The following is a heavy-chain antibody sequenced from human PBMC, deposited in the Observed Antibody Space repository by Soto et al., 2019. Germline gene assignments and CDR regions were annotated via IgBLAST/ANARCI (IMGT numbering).Heavy chain of an antibody. V-gene: IGHV3-23*01. CDR1: GFIFGSYA. D-gene: IGHD3-3*01. CDR3: AKDFTRNYDFWSGYYVVDY. CDR2: ITASGDST. J-gene: IGHJ4*02. Sequence: GGSLRLSCAASGFIFGSYAMSWVRQAPGKGLDWISGITASGDSTYYADSVKGRFTISRDDSKNTLYLQMNSLRAEDTAVYYCAKDFTRNYDFWSGYYVVDYWGQGTLVTVS.